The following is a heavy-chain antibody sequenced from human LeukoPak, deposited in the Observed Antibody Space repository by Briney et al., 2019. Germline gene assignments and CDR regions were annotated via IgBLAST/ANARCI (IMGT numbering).Heavy chain of an antibody. D-gene: IGHD3-10*01. CDR1: GYTFTSYG. CDR2: ISAYNGNT. J-gene: IGHJ4*02. Sequence: LEASVKVSCKASGYTFTSYGISWVRQAPGQGLEWMGWISAYNGNTNYAQKLQGRVTMTTDTSTSTAYMELRSLRSDDTAVYYCTRGIPQYYYGSGSAGYFDYWGQGTLVTVSS. CDR3: TRGIPQYYYGSGSAGYFDY. V-gene: IGHV1-18*01.